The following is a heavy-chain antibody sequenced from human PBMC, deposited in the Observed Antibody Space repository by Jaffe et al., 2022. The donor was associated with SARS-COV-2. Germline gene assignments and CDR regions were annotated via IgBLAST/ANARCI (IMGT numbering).Heavy chain of an antibody. J-gene: IGHJ6*02. Sequence: QVQLVESGGGVVQPGRSLRLSCAASGFTFSSYGMHWVRQAPGKGLEWVAVISYDGSNKYYADSVKGRFTISRDNSKNTLYLQMNSLRAEDTAVYYCAKDISGGGLRLEGYYYGMDVWGQGTTVTVSS. D-gene: IGHD3-16*01. CDR2: ISYDGSNK. CDR3: AKDISGGGLRLEGYYYGMDV. CDR1: GFTFSSYG. V-gene: IGHV3-30*18.